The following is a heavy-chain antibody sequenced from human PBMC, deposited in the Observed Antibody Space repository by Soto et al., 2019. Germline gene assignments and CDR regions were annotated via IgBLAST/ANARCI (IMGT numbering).Heavy chain of an antibody. J-gene: IGHJ4*02. CDR3: AMPTYCSGGRCYPWGFDY. CDR1: GGTFSSYA. Sequence: QVQLVQSGAEVKKPGSSVKVSCKASGGTFSSYAISWVRQAPGQGLEWMGGIIPIFGTANYAQKFQGRVTITADKSTSTAYMELRSLRSEDTAVYYCAMPTYCSGGRCYPWGFDYWGQGNLVTVSS. CDR2: IIPIFGTA. V-gene: IGHV1-69*06. D-gene: IGHD2-15*01.